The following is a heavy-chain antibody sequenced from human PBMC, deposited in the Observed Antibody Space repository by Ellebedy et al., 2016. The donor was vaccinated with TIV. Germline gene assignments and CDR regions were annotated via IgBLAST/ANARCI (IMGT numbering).Heavy chain of an antibody. J-gene: IGHJ5*02. V-gene: IGHV3-33*01. CDR2: ICYDGNNK. D-gene: IGHD1-26*01. CDR3: PRGGIKGHNWFDP. Sequence: GESLKISCAASGFTFSTYGMHCVRQAPGKGLEWVARICYDGNNKYYADSVKGRLTISRDNSKNTLYLQMNSLRAEEKAIYYCPRGGIKGHNWFDPWGQGTMVTVSS. CDR1: GFTFSTYG.